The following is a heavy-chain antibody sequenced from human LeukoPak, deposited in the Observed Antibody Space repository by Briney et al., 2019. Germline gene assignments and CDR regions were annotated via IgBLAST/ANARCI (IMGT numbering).Heavy chain of an antibody. Sequence: GESLKISCKGSGYSFTSYWIAWVRQMPGKGLEWMGIIYPGDSDATYSPSFQGQVTISADKSIGTAYLQWSSLKASDTAMYYCARVEAVVAATPLSFHYWGQGTLVTVSS. CDR3: ARVEAVVAATPLSFHY. J-gene: IGHJ4*02. CDR2: IYPGDSDA. V-gene: IGHV5-51*01. CDR1: GYSFTSYW. D-gene: IGHD2-15*01.